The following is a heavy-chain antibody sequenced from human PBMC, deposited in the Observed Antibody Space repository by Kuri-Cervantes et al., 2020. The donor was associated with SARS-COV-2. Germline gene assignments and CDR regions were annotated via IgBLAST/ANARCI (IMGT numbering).Heavy chain of an antibody. D-gene: IGHD3-10*01. CDR1: GFTFSYYG. Sequence: GESLKISCAASGFTFSYYGMHWVRQAPGKGLEWVSSISSSSSYIYYADSVKGRFTISRDNAKNSLYLQMNSLRAEDTALYYCAKVFYGSGSYREYYFDYWGQGTLVTVSS. V-gene: IGHV3-21*04. CDR3: AKVFYGSGSYREYYFDY. CDR2: ISSSSSYI. J-gene: IGHJ4*02.